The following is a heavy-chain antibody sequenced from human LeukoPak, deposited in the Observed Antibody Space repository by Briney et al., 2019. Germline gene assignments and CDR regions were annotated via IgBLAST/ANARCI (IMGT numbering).Heavy chain of an antibody. V-gene: IGHV4-4*02. CDR2: ILHTGPT. J-gene: IGHJ4*02. CDR1: GVSITDNW. Sequence: SETLSLTRAVSGVSITDNWWSWVRQPPGKGLEWIGEILHTGPTNFNPSLKSRVTISMDKSKNQLSLRLNSVTAADTAIYYCVRGGTYYLPYWGQGILVTVSS. CDR3: VRGGTYYLPY. D-gene: IGHD1-26*01.